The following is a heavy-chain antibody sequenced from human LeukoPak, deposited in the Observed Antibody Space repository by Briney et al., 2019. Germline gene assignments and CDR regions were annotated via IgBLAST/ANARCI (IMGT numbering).Heavy chain of an antibody. Sequence: GGTLRLSCAASGFTFSSYWMHWVRQAPGKGLVWVSRINSDGSSTSYADSVKGRFTISRDNAKNTLYLQMNSLRAEDTAVYYCARRSAAKDAFDIWGQGTMVTVSS. J-gene: IGHJ3*02. CDR3: ARRSAAKDAFDI. D-gene: IGHD6-25*01. CDR1: GFTFSSYW. V-gene: IGHV3-74*01. CDR2: INSDGSST.